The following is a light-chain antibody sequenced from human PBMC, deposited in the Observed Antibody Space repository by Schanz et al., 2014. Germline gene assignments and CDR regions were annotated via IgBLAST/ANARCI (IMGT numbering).Light chain of an antibody. CDR1: QSISTW. CDR2: AAS. J-gene: IGKJ4*01. Sequence: DIQMTQSPSTLSPSVGDRVTITCRASQSISTWLAWFQQKPGKVPKRLIYAASTLQSGVPSRFSGSGSGTEFTLTISSLQPDDVATYYCQQYNHYPLTFGGGTRVEIK. CDR3: QQYNHYPLT. V-gene: IGKV1-5*01.